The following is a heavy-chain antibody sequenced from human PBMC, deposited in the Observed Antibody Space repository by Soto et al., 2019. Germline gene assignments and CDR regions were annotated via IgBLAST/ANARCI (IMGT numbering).Heavy chain of an antibody. CDR1: GGTFSSYA. Sequence: QVQLVQSGAEVKKPGSSVKVSCKASGGTFSSYAISWVRQAPGQGLEWMGGTIPIFGTANYPQKFQGRVTITADESTSTAYMELSSLRSEDTAVYYCARHVPAAGYYNGMDVWGQGTTVTVSS. CDR2: TIPIFGTA. V-gene: IGHV1-69*12. D-gene: IGHD2-2*01. CDR3: ARHVPAAGYYNGMDV. J-gene: IGHJ6*02.